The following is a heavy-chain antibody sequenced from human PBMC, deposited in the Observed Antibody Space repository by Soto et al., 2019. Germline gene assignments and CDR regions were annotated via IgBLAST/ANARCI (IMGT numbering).Heavy chain of an antibody. J-gene: IGHJ4*02. CDR3: AKEWGRGGGSFDY. CDR2: ISGSGGNT. Sequence: PGGSVRLSCAASGFTFSSYAMSWVRQAPGKGLEWVSAISGSGGNTYYADSVKGRFTISRDNSKNTLYLQMNSLRAEDTAVYYFAKEWGRGGGSFDYWGQGTLVTVSS. CDR1: GFTFSSYA. V-gene: IGHV3-23*01. D-gene: IGHD3-16*01.